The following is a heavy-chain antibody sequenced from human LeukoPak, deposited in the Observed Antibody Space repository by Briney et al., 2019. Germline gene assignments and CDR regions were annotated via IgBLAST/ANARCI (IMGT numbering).Heavy chain of an antibody. CDR1: GGSIISGGYS. Sequence: SETLSLTCAASGGSIISGGYSWSWIRQPPGKGLEWIGYIYHSGSTHYNPSLKSRVTISVDTSKNQFSLKVSSVTAADTAVYYCASPPLDASGIWGQGTMVTVSS. CDR3: ASPPLDASGI. CDR2: IYHSGST. V-gene: IGHV4-30-2*01. J-gene: IGHJ3*02.